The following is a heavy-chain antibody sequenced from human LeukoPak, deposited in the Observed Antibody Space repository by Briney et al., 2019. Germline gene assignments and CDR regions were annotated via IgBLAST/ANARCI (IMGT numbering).Heavy chain of an antibody. Sequence: SQTPSLTCAVSVGSITRYSLTRIRQPAGQGLDWIGRIYTSGSTNYNPSLKSRLTMSLDTSKNEISLNLTSVTPSDPPGCYCAEDAYDSSGRAFDIWGQGTMVTVSS. J-gene: IGHJ3*02. CDR1: VGSITRYS. D-gene: IGHD3-22*01. CDR3: AEDAYDSSGRAFDI. V-gene: IGHV4-4*07. CDR2: IYTSGST.